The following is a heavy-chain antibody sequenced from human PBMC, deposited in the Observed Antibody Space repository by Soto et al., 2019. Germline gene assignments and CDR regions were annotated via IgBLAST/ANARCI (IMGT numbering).Heavy chain of an antibody. Sequence: QITLTESGPTLVKPTQTLTLTCTFSGFSLSTSGVGVGWIRQTPGKALEWLALIYWDDDKRYGPFLKSRRTITKDTSKNPVVLTMTNMDPVDTATYYCARRLKESGTFYDFWSGPGVSYFDSWGQGTRVTVSS. D-gene: IGHD3-3*01. V-gene: IGHV2-5*05. CDR2: IYWDDDK. CDR3: ARRLKESGTFYDFWSGPGVSYFDS. J-gene: IGHJ4*02. CDR1: GFSLSTSGVG.